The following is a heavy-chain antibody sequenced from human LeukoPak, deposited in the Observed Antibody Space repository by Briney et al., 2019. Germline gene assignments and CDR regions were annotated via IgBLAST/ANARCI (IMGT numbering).Heavy chain of an antibody. J-gene: IGHJ4*02. D-gene: IGHD5-18*01. V-gene: IGHV3-21*01. Sequence: GGSLRLSCAASGFTFSSYAMSWVRQAPGKGLEWVSSISSSSSYIYYADSVKGRFTISRDNSKNTLYLQMNSLRAEDTAVYYCAGGAVGYSYGFDYWGQGTLVTVSS. CDR2: ISSSSSYI. CDR3: AGGAVGYSYGFDY. CDR1: GFTFSSYA.